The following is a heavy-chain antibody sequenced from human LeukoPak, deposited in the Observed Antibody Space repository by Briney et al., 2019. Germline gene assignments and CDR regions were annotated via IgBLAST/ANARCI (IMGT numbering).Heavy chain of an antibody. V-gene: IGHV1-46*01. CDR1: GYTFTSYY. CDR2: INPSGGST. Sequence: ASVKVFCKASGYTFTSYYMHWVRQAPGQGLEWMGIINPSGGSTSYAQKFQGRVTMTRDTSTSTVYMELSSLRSEDTAVYYCARDGTTVGVVVGNWFDPWGQGTLVTVSS. J-gene: IGHJ5*02. D-gene: IGHD4-23*01. CDR3: ARDGTTVGVVVGNWFDP.